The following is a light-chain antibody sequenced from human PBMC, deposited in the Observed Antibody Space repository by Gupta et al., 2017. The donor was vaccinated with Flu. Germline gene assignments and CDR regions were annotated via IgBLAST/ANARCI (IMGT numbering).Light chain of an antibody. CDR3: QQYNNWPPLVT. V-gene: IGKV3-15*01. Sequence: RATLSCRASQSVSSNLAWYQQKPGQAPRLLIYGASTRATGIPARFSGSGSGTEFTLTISSLQSEDFAVYYCQQYNNWPPLVTFGGGTKVEIK. CDR2: GAS. J-gene: IGKJ4*01. CDR1: QSVSSN.